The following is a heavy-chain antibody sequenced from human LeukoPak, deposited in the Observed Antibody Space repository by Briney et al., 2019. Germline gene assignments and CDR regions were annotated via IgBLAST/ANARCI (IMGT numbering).Heavy chain of an antibody. D-gene: IGHD3-22*01. Sequence: GRSLRLSCAASGFTFSSYSMNWVRQAPGKGLEWVSFICSSSSYIYYADSVKGRFTISRDNAKKSLSLQMNSLRAEDTAVYYCARWDDSSGYFPYYFDYWGQGTLATVPS. CDR2: ICSSSSYI. V-gene: IGHV3-21*01. CDR1: GFTFSSYS. J-gene: IGHJ4*02. CDR3: ARWDDSSGYFPYYFDY.